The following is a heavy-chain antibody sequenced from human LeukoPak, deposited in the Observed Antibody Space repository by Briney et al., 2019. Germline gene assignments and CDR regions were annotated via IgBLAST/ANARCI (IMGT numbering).Heavy chain of an antibody. CDR1: GGSFSGYY. Sequence: SETLSLTCAVYGGSFSGYYWSWIRQPPGKGLEWIGYIYCSGSTNYNPSLKSRVTISVDTSKNQFSLKLSSVTAADTAVYYCARVAVAGMASNFDYWGQGTLVTVSS. V-gene: IGHV4-59*01. J-gene: IGHJ4*02. D-gene: IGHD6-19*01. CDR2: IYCSGST. CDR3: ARVAVAGMASNFDY.